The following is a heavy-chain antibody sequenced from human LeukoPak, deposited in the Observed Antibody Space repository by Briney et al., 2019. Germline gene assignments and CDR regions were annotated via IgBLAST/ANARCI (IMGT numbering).Heavy chain of an antibody. J-gene: IGHJ4*02. D-gene: IGHD6-25*01. Sequence: PGRSLRLSCAASGFTFSSYGMHWVRQAPGKGLEWVAVISYDGSNKYYADSVKGRFTISRGNSKNTLYLQMNSLRAEDTAVYYCAKVSDSSDFDYWGQGTLVTVSS. CDR1: GFTFSSYG. CDR2: ISYDGSNK. V-gene: IGHV3-30*18. CDR3: AKVSDSSDFDY.